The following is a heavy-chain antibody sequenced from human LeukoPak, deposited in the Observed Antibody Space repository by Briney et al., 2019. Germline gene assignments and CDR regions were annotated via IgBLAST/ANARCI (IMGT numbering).Heavy chain of an antibody. D-gene: IGHD1-14*01. CDR3: ARVYRRYFDY. V-gene: IGHV3-74*01. CDR1: GFTFSSFW. J-gene: IGHJ4*02. CDR2: INSDGSST. Sequence: GGSLRLSCAASGFTFSSFWMHWVRQAPVKGLVWVSRINSDGSSTNYADSVKGRFTISRDNAKNSLYLQMNSLRAEDTAVYYCARVYRRYFDYWGQGTLVTVSS.